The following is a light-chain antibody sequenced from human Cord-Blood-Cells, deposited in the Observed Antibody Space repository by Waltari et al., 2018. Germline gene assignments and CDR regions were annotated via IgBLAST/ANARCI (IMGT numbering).Light chain of an antibody. V-gene: IGLV1-44*01. CDR2: SNN. Sequence: QSVLTQPPSASGTPGQRVTISCSGSSSNIGSNTVTWYQQLPGTAPKLLIDSNNQRPAGVPDRCSGSKSGTSASLAISGLQSEDEADYYCAAWDDSLNGPVFGGGTKLTVL. J-gene: IGLJ2*01. CDR3: AAWDDSLNGPV. CDR1: SSNIGSNT.